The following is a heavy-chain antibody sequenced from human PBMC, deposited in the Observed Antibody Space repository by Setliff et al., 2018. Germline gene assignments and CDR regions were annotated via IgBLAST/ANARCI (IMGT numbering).Heavy chain of an antibody. J-gene: IGHJ3*02. V-gene: IGHV3-9*01. Sequence: GGSLRLSCTASGFTLADYAMNWVRQAPGKSLEWVSGISWNSGSIGYVDAVKGRFTISIDNSKNTLYLQMNLLRAENAAVYYCAKGLSGYSYGSNSNAFDIWGQGTMVTVSS. CDR1: GFTLADYA. CDR3: AKGLSGYSYGSNSNAFDI. CDR2: ISWNSGSI. D-gene: IGHD5-18*01.